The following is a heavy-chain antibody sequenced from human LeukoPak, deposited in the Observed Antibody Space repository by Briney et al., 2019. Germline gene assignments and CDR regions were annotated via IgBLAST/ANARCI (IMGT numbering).Heavy chain of an antibody. CDR3: ARVRGVANPFDY. Sequence: ASVKVSCKASGYTFTGYYMHWVRQAPGQGLEWMGWINPNSGGTNYAQKFQGRVTMTRDTSISTAYMELSRLRSDDTAVYYCARVRGVANPFDYWGQGTLITVSS. CDR1: GYTFTGYY. D-gene: IGHD3-10*01. V-gene: IGHV1-2*02. CDR2: INPNSGGT. J-gene: IGHJ4*02.